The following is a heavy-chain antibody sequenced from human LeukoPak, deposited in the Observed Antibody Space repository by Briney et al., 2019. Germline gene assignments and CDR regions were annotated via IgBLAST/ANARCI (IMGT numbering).Heavy chain of an antibody. V-gene: IGHV4-34*01. CDR1: GGSSSGYY. D-gene: IGHD2-2*01. Sequence: PSETLSLTCAVYGGSSSGYYWSWIRQPPGKGLEWIGEINHSGSTNYNPSLKSRVTISVDTSKNQFSLKLSSVTAADTAVYYCARRLGYCSSTSCEDYWGQGTLVTVSS. CDR2: INHSGST. CDR3: ARRLGYCSSTSCEDY. J-gene: IGHJ4*02.